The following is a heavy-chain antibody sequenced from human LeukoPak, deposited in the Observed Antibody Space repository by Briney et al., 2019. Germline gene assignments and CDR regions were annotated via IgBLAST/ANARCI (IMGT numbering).Heavy chain of an antibody. CDR3: ATSSSWF. CDR2: ISADGSMA. Sequence: GGSLRLSCATSGFTFSDSGMSWVRQAPGKGLEWVSGISADGSMAFYADSVKGRFTISRDNAKNSLYLQMNTLTPEDTAVYYCATSSSWFWGQGTLVTVSS. D-gene: IGHD6-13*01. CDR1: GFTFSDSG. J-gene: IGHJ4*02. V-gene: IGHV3-23*01.